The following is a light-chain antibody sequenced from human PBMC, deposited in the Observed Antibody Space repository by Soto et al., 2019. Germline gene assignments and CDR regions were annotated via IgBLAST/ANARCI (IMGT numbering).Light chain of an antibody. CDR2: GAS. Sequence: EVVMTQSQDTLSVSPGQRATRSCRASQSVNSNLAWYQQKLGQPPRLLSYGASTRATDIPPRFSGSGSGTDFTLTINRLQSEDFAIYYCQQYNNWPRTFGQRTKVQIK. V-gene: IGKV3-15*01. CDR1: QSVNSN. J-gene: IGKJ1*01. CDR3: QQYNNWPRT.